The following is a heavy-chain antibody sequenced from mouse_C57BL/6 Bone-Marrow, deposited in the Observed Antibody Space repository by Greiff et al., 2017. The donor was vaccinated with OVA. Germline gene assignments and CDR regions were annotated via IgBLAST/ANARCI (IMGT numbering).Heavy chain of an antibody. CDR2: ISSGSSTI. Sequence: EVMLVESGGGLVKPGGSLKLSCAASGFTFSDYGMHWVRQAPEKGLEWVAYISSGSSTIYYADTVKGRFTISRDNAKNTLFLQMTSLRSEDTAMDECARGGIRTCYDFECWGQGTTLTVAS. CDR3: ARGGIRTCYDFEC. CDR1: GFTFSDYG. J-gene: IGHJ2*01. D-gene: IGHD2-12*01. V-gene: IGHV5-17*01.